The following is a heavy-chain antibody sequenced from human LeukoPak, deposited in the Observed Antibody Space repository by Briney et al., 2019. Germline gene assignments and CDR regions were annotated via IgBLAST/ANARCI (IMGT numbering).Heavy chain of an antibody. D-gene: IGHD2-15*01. CDR1: GFTVSSYY. CDR3: AKAPVTTCSGAYCYPFDY. Sequence: PGGSLRLSCAASGFTVSSYYMNWVRQAPGKELEWVSVIYTGGGRYYADSVRGRFTISRDTSKNMVFLQMNSLRVEDTAVYCCAKAPVTTCSGAYCYPFDYWSQGTLVTVSS. CDR2: IYTGGGR. J-gene: IGHJ4*02. V-gene: IGHV3-53*01.